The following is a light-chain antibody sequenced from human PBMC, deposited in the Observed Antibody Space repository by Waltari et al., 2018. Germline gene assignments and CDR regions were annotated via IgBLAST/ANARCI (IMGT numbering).Light chain of an antibody. Sequence: CTGTSSDVGAYDYVSWYQQHPGKAPKLMIYDVSSRPSGVSNRFSGSKSGNTASLTISGLQTEDEADYYCSSSTFTTLIFGGGTKLTVL. V-gene: IGLV2-14*03. CDR3: SSSTFTTLI. J-gene: IGLJ2*01. CDR1: SSDVGAYDY. CDR2: DVS.